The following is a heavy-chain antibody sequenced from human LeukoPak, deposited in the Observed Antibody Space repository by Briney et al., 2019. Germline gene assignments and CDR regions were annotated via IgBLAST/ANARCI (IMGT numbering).Heavy chain of an antibody. J-gene: IGHJ4*02. CDR3: ARDDIAAAGSTCFDY. V-gene: IGHV3-48*03. D-gene: IGHD6-13*01. CDR1: GFTFSSYE. Sequence: GGSLRLSCAASGFTFSSYEMNWVRQAPGKGLEWVSYISSSGSTIYYADSVKGRFTISRDNAKNSLYLQMNSLRAEDTAVYHCARDDIAAAGSTCFDYWGQGTLVTVSS. CDR2: ISSSGSTI.